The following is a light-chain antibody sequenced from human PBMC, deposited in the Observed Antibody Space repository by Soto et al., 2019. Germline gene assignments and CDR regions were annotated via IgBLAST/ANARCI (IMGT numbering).Light chain of an antibody. CDR3: QQHGPSPRT. Sequence: EIVLTQSPGTLSLSPGERATLSCRASQSVRSNYLAWYQQKPGQAPRLLIYGASSRATGIPDRFSGSGSGTTFTLTINRLAPEDFAVSYCQQHGPSPRTFGQGTKVEIK. J-gene: IGKJ1*01. V-gene: IGKV3-20*01. CDR1: QSVRSNY. CDR2: GAS.